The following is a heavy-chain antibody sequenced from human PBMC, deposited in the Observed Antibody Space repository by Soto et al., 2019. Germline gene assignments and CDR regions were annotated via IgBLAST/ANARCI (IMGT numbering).Heavy chain of an antibody. V-gene: IGHV4-4*02. D-gene: IGHD2-2*01. Sequence: QVQLQESGPGLVKPSGTLSLTCAVSGGSISSSNWWSWVRQPPGKGLEWIGEIYHSGSTNYNPSLESRVTISVDKSKNQFSLKLSSVTAADTAVYYCAIRSVVAPNADYWGQGTLVTVSS. CDR1: GGSISSSNW. CDR3: AIRSVVAPNADY. CDR2: IYHSGST. J-gene: IGHJ4*02.